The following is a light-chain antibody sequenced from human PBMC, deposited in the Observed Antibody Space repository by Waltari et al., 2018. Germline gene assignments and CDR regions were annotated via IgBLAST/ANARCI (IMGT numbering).Light chain of an antibody. J-gene: IGKJ1*01. CDR1: QSVLYSSNNKNY. V-gene: IGKV4-1*01. CDR2: WAS. Sequence: DIVMTQSPDSLAVSLGEQATINCKSSQSVLYSSNNKNYLAWYQQKQGQPPKLLIYWASTRESGVPDRFSGSGSGTDFTLTISSLQAEDVAVYYCQQYYSTPQTFGQGTKVEIK. CDR3: QQYYSTPQT.